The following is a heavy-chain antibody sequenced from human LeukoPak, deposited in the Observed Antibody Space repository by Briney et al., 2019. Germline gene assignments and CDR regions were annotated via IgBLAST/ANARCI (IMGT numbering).Heavy chain of an antibody. J-gene: IGHJ4*02. CDR1: GYTFTSYD. V-gene: IGHV1-8*01. D-gene: IGHD1-20*01. Sequence: GASVKVSCKASGYTFTSYDINWVRQATGQGLEWMGWMNPNSGNTGYAQKFQGRVTMTRNTSISTAYMELSRLRSEDTAVYYCARGITRPTCGSQHYFDYWGQGTLVTVSS. CDR2: MNPNSGNT. CDR3: ARGITRPTCGSQHYFDY.